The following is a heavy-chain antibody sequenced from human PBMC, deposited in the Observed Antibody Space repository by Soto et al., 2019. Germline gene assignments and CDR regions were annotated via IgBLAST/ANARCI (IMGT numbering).Heavy chain of an antibody. V-gene: IGHV4-59*01. CDR3: ARVNYYDFYFDY. J-gene: IGHJ4*02. D-gene: IGHD3-22*01. CDR1: GGSISSYY. CDR2: IYYSGST. Sequence: SETLSLTCTVSGGSISSYYWSWIRQPPGKGLEWIGYIYYSGSTNYNPSLKSRVTISVDTSKNQFSLKLSSVTAADTAVYYCARVNYYDFYFDYWGQGTLVTVS.